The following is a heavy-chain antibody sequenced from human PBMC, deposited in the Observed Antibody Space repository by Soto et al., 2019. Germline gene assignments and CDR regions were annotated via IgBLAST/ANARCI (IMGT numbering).Heavy chain of an antibody. CDR2: SKNKADSYTT. Sequence: EVQLVESGGGLVQPGGSLRLSCAASGFTFSDHYMDWVRQAPGKGLEWVGRSKNKADSYTTEYAASVKGRFTISRDGSNNSLFLQMNSLKPEDTAVYYCTVWGSGNDFGAAWGQGILVTVSS. J-gene: IGHJ4*02. V-gene: IGHV3-72*01. D-gene: IGHD3-10*01. CDR1: GFTFSDHY. CDR3: TVWGSGNDFGAA.